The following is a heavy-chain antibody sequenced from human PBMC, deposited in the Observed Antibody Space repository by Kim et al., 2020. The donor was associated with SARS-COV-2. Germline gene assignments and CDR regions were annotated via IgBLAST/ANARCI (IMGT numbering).Heavy chain of an antibody. Sequence: GGSLRLSCAASGFTFDDYAMHWVRQAPGKGLEWVSLISWDGGSTYYADSVKGRFTISRDNSKNSLYLQMNSLRAEDTALYYCAKAFRPPQTGYYYYGMDVWGQGTTVTVSS. CDR3: AKAFRPPQTGYYYYGMDV. CDR1: GFTFDDYA. CDR2: ISWDGGST. V-gene: IGHV3-43D*03. D-gene: IGHD1-1*01. J-gene: IGHJ6*02.